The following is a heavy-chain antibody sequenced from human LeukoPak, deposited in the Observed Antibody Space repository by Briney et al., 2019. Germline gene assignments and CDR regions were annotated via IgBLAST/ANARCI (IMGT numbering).Heavy chain of an antibody. CDR3: ARVRGSSWNTGYYYHFMDV. CDR1: GGSFSGYY. V-gene: IGHV4-34*01. Sequence: SETLSLTCAVYGGSFSGYYWSWIRQPPGKGLEWIGEINHSGSTNYNPSLKSRVTISVDTSKNQFSLKLSSVTAADTAVYYCARVRGSSWNTGYYYHFMDVWGKGTTVTISS. J-gene: IGHJ6*03. D-gene: IGHD6-13*01. CDR2: INHSGST.